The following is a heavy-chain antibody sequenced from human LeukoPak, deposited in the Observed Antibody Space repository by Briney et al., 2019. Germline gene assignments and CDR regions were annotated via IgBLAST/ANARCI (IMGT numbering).Heavy chain of an antibody. D-gene: IGHD3-3*01. V-gene: IGHV4-34*01. CDR2: INHSGST. J-gene: IGHJ6*03. CDR1: GGSFSGYY. Sequence: SETLSLTCAVYGGSFSGYYWSWIRQPPGKGLDWIGEINHSGSTNYNPSLKSRVTISVDTSKNQFSLKLSSVTAADTAVYYCARGHYDFWSGYYGYYYYYYMDVWGKGTTVTVSS. CDR3: ARGHYDFWSGYYGYYYYYYMDV.